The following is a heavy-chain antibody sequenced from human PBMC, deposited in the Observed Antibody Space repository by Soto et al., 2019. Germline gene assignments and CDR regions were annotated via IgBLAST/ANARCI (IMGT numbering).Heavy chain of an antibody. CDR1: GFTFSSYG. Sequence: GGSLRLSCAASGFTFSSYGMHWVRQAPGKGLEWVAVISYDGSNKYYADTVKGRFTISRDNSKNTLYLQMNSLRAEDTAVYYCAKDTLTTYYYYGMDVWGQGTTVTVSS. V-gene: IGHV3-30*18. J-gene: IGHJ6*02. D-gene: IGHD4-17*01. CDR2: ISYDGSNK. CDR3: AKDTLTTYYYYGMDV.